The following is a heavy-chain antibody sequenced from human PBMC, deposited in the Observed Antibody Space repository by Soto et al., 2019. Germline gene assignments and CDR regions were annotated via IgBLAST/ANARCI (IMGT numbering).Heavy chain of an antibody. CDR1: GFAVSSKS. V-gene: IGHV3-53*01. D-gene: IGHD6-19*01. CDR2: IYGGGTT. Sequence: EVQLVESGGGLIQPGGSLRLSCAASGFAVSSKSMTWVRQAPGKGLEGVSVIYGGGTTYYADSVKGRFTISRDTSKNTLYLQMNSLRAEDTAVYYCVQTTGWPGFDFWGQGTLVTVSS. CDR3: VQTTGWPGFDF. J-gene: IGHJ4*02.